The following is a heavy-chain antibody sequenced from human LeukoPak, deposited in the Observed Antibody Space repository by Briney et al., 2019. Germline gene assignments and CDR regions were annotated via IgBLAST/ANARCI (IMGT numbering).Heavy chain of an antibody. V-gene: IGHV1-18*01. J-gene: IGHJ4*02. CDR2: ISAYNGNT. CDR3: ARGLTLRCSGGSCYSGNFDY. D-gene: IGHD2-15*01. Sequence: GASVKVSCKASGYTFTSYGISWVRQAPGQGLEWMGWISAYNGNTNYAQKLQGRVTMTTDTSTSTAYMELRSLRSDDTAVYYCARGLTLRCSGGSCYSGNFDYWGQGTLVTVSA. CDR1: GYTFTSYG.